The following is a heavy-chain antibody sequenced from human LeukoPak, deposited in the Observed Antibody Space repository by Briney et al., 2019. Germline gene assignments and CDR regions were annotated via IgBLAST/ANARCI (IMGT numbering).Heavy chain of an antibody. CDR3: AGNSGSYLYYYYYYMDV. CDR2: IYHSGST. V-gene: IGHV4-38-2*02. Sequence: PSETLSLTCTVSGYSISSGYYWGWIRQPPGKGLEWIGSIYHSGSTYYNPSLKSRVTISVDTSKNQFSLKLSSVTAVDTAVYYCAGNSGSYLYYYYYYMDVWGKGTTVTVSS. J-gene: IGHJ6*03. CDR1: GYSISSGYY. D-gene: IGHD1-26*01.